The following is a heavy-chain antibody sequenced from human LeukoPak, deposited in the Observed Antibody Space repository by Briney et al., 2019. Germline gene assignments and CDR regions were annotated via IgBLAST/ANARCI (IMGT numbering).Heavy chain of an antibody. V-gene: IGHV4-34*01. D-gene: IGHD3-10*01. CDR2: INHRGST. CDR3: ARRGFGSRTFDY. Sequence: SETLSLTCAVYGGSFSGYYWSWIRQPPGKGLEWIGEINHRGSTNYNPSLKSRVTISVDTSKNQFSLKLSSVTAADTAVYYCARRGFGSRTFDYWGQGTLVTVSS. CDR1: GGSFSGYY. J-gene: IGHJ4*02.